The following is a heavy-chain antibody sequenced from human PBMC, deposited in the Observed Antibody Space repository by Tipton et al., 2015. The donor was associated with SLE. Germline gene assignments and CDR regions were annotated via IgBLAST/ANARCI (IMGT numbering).Heavy chain of an antibody. CDR3: ARGWDSDFWSGYADY. Sequence: TLSLTCTVSDYSISSGYHWGWIRQPPGKGLEWIGGFYHSGSTYSSPSLKSRVTISVDTSKNQFSLKLSSVTAADTAIYYCARGWDSDFWSGYADYWGQGTVVTVSS. CDR2: FYHSGST. J-gene: IGHJ4*02. CDR1: DYSISSGYH. V-gene: IGHV4-38-2*02. D-gene: IGHD3-3*01.